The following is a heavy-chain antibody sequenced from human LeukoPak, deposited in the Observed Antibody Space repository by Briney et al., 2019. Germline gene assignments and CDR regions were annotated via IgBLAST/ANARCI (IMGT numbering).Heavy chain of an antibody. J-gene: IGHJ3*02. CDR2: ISWNSVSI. V-gene: IGHV3-9*01. Sequence: GRSLRLSCAASGITFDDYAMYWVRQGPGKGLEWVAGISWNSVSIGYADSVKGRFTIPRDNAKNSLYLQMNSLRNEDTALYYCAKELGGGSDGLDIWGQGTMVTVSS. CDR1: GITFDDYA. D-gene: IGHD2-15*01. CDR3: AKELGGGSDGLDI.